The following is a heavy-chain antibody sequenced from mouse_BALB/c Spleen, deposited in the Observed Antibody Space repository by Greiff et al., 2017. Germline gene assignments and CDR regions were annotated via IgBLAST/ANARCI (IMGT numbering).Heavy chain of an antibody. CDR2: IWAGGST. CDR3: ARASRYYDAMDY. J-gene: IGHJ4*01. V-gene: IGHV2-9*02. CDR1: GFSLTSYG. D-gene: IGHD2-12*01. Sequence: VKLKESGPGLVAPSQSLSITCTVSGFSLTSYGVHWVRQPPGKGLEWLGVIWAGGSTNYNSALMSRLSISKDNSKSQVFLKMNSLQTDDTAMYYCARASRYYDAMDYWGQGTSVTVSS.